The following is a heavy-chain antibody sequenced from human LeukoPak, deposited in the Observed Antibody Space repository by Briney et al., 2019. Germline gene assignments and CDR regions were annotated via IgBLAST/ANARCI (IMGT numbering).Heavy chain of an antibody. V-gene: IGHV3-74*01. CDR1: GFIFSSYW. Sequence: GGSLRLSCAASGFIFSSYWMHWARQTPGKGLVWVSRINTDGSSTSYADSVKGRFTISRDNAKNTVYLQMNSLRAEDTGVYFCARLRYYAVDVWGQGTTVIVSS. CDR2: INTDGSST. CDR3: ARLRYYAVDV. J-gene: IGHJ6*02.